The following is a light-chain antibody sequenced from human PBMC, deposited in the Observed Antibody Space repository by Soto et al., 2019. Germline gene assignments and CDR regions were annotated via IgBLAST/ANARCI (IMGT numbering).Light chain of an antibody. V-gene: IGKV3-20*01. CDR1: QGVGNKY. CDR3: QQYTNAHGIT. J-gene: IGKJ5*01. CDR2: AAS. Sequence: EIALTQSPGTLSLSPGERATLSCRASQGVGNKYLAWYQQRPGQAPSLLIYAASSRATAVPDRFSGSGSGTDFTLTISRLEPEDFAVYYCQQYTNAHGITFGQGTRREL.